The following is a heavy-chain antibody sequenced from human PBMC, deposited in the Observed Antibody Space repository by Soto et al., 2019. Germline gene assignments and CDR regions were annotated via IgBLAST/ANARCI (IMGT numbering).Heavy chain of an antibody. CDR3: SRPPHRWRDAFDI. CDR1: GYNFTTQW. CDR2: IYPGDSDT. Sequence: GESLKISCKTSGYNFTTQWIGWVRQMPGKGLEWMGIIYPGDSDTRYSPSFQGRVTISADQSITTAYLQWNTLKASDTAIYYCSRPPHRWRDAFDIRAQGTIVTVSS. V-gene: IGHV5-51*01. J-gene: IGHJ3*02.